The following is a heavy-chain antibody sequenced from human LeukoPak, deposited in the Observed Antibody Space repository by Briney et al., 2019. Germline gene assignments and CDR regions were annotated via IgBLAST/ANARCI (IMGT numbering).Heavy chain of an antibody. D-gene: IGHD1-7*01. CDR3: AKKNSGPYPFDF. V-gene: IGHV3-23*01. J-gene: IGHJ4*02. CDR2: IGSDGGGT. Sequence: TGGSLRLSCTASGFTFSNYAMSWVRQTPGKGLEWVSGIGSDGGGTAYADSVKGRFTISRDNSKNMLYLQMNSLRVEDTAMYYCAKKNSGPYPFDFWGQGTLVTVSS. CDR1: GFTFSNYA.